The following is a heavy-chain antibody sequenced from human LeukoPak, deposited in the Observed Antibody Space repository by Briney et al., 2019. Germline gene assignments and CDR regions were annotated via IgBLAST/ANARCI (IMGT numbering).Heavy chain of an antibody. Sequence: ASVKVSCKASGYSFTGYYMHWVRQAPGQGLEWMGWINPNSGGTNYAQKFQGRVTMTRDTSISTAYMELSRLRSDDTAVYYCARVPLMVQGVIGWFDPWGQGTLVTVSS. J-gene: IGHJ5*02. V-gene: IGHV1-2*02. D-gene: IGHD3-10*01. CDR3: ARVPLMVQGVIGWFDP. CDR1: GYSFTGYY. CDR2: INPNSGGT.